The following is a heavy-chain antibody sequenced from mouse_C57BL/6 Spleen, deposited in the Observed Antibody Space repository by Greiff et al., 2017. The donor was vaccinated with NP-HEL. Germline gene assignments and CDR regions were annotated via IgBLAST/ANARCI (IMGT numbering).Heavy chain of an antibody. CDR2: INPNNGGT. J-gene: IGHJ2*01. D-gene: IGHD2-5*01. CDR1: GYTFTDYY. CDR3: AIYSKRDY. V-gene: IGHV1-26*01. Sequence: EVQLQQSGPELVKPGASVKISCKASGYTFTDYYMNWVKQSHGKSLEWIGDINPNNGGTSYNQKFKGKATLTVDKSSSTAYMELRSLTSEDSAVYYCAIYSKRDYWGQGTTLTVSS.